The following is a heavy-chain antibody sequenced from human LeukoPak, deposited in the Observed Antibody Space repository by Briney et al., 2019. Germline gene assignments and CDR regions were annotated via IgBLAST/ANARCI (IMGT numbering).Heavy chain of an antibody. CDR2: IYISGST. J-gene: IGHJ2*01. Sequence: SETLSLTCTVSGGSISSYYWSWIRQPAGKGLEWIGRIYISGSTNYNPSLKSRVTMSVDTSKNQFSLKLSSVTAADTAVYYCARVYYSSSYDYWYFDLWGRGTLVTVSS. CDR3: ARVYYSSSYDYWYFDL. V-gene: IGHV4-4*07. D-gene: IGHD6-13*01. CDR1: GGSISSYY.